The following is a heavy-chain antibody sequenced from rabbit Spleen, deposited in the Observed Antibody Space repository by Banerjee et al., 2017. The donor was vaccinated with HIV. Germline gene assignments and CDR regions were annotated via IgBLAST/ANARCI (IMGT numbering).Heavy chain of an antibody. CDR3: ARTYGGGNWAFKL. CDR1: GFSFSSSYW. V-gene: IGHV1S45*01. CDR2: IYAGSSDST. D-gene: IGHD2-1*01. Sequence: QEQLEESGGDLVKPEGSLTLTCTASGFSFSSSYWICWVRQAPGKGLEWIACIYAGSSDSTYYASWAKGRFTISKTSSTTVTLQMTSLTAADTATYFCARTYGGGNWAFKLWGPGTLVTVS. J-gene: IGHJ4*01.